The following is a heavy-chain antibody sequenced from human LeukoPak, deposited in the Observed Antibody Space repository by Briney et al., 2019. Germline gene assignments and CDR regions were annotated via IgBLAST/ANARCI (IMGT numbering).Heavy chain of an antibody. CDR1: GFTFSSYG. Sequence: GGSLRLSCAASGFTFSSYGMHWVRQAPGKGLEWVAVIWYDGSNKYYADSVKGRFTISRDNSKNTLYLQMNSLRAEDTAVYYCARENGDWGMDVWGQGTTVTVSS. D-gene: IGHD4-17*01. J-gene: IGHJ6*02. CDR3: ARENGDWGMDV. CDR2: IWYDGSNK. V-gene: IGHV3-33*01.